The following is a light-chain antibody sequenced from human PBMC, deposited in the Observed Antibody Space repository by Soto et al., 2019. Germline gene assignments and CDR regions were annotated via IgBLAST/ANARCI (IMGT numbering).Light chain of an antibody. CDR2: DAS. J-gene: IGKJ1*01. Sequence: EIVLTQSPATLSLSPGERATLSCRASQSVNTYLVWYQQKPGQAPRLLIYDASNRATGIPARFSGSGSGTDFTLTISSLGPEDVAVYYCQQRSNSPRTFGQGTKVEIK. CDR1: QSVNTY. CDR3: QQRSNSPRT. V-gene: IGKV3-11*01.